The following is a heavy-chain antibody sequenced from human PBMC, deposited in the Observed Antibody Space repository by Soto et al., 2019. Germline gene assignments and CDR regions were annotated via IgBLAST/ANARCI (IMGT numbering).Heavy chain of an antibody. Sequence: EVQLLESGGGLVQPGGSLRLSCAASGFTFSSFPMNWVRQAPGKGLEWVSAISGSGGTTYYADSVKGRFTISRDNSRNTLYLLMNSLRADDTAVYYCAKDRATGTFRSGRDVWGQGTTVTVSS. D-gene: IGHD1-1*01. CDR2: ISGSGGTT. J-gene: IGHJ6*02. V-gene: IGHV3-23*01. CDR3: AKDRATGTFRSGRDV. CDR1: GFTFSSFP.